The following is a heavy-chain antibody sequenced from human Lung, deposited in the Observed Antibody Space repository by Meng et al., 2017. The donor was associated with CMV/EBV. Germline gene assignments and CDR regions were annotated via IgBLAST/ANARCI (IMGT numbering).Heavy chain of an antibody. CDR2: IIPILGIA. CDR1: GGTFSSYA. D-gene: IGHD2-2*01. V-gene: IGHV1-69*10. J-gene: IGHJ6*02. CDR3: ARTPNRYCSSTSCDGRYYGMDV. Sequence: SVXVSXKASGGTFSSYAISWVRQAPGQGLEWMGGIIPILGIANYAQKFQGRVTITADKSTSTAYMELSSLRSEDTAVYYCARTPNRYCSSTSCDGRYYGMDVXGQGXTVTFSS.